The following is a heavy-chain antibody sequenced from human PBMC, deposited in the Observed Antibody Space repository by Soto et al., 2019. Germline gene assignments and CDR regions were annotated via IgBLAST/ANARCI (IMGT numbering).Heavy chain of an antibody. CDR2: IVNDGSRR. CDR3: ARDDDYEANGLDY. J-gene: IGHJ4*02. V-gene: IGHV3-33*01. D-gene: IGHD4-17*01. CDR1: GFTFSRYG. Sequence: QVHLVESGGGVVQPGKSLRLSCVASGFTFSRYGMHWVRQAPGEGLEWMAVIVNDGSRRYYADSVKGRFTISRDNSKNTLYLEMNSLGVEDTAMYYCARDDDYEANGLDYWGQGTLVTVSS.